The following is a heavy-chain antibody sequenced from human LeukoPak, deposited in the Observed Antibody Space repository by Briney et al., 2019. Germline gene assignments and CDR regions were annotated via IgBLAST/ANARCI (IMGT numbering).Heavy chain of an antibody. Sequence: PSETLSLTCTVSGGSISSYYWSWIRQPPGKGLEWIGYIYYSGSTNYNPSLKSRVTMSVDTSKNQFSLKLTSVTAADTAVYYCARGPYKYDGSGAFDIWGQGTMVTVSS. J-gene: IGHJ3*02. CDR3: ARGPYKYDGSGAFDI. CDR2: IYYSGST. D-gene: IGHD3-22*01. V-gene: IGHV4-59*08. CDR1: GGSISSYY.